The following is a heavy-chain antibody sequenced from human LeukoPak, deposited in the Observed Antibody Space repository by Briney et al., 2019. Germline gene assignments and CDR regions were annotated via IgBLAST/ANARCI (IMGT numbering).Heavy chain of an antibody. CDR2: INQDGGEK. D-gene: IGHD3-10*01. J-gene: IGHJ4*02. CDR1: GFTFSSYS. Sequence: GGSLRLSCAASGFTFSSYSMNWVRQAPGKGLEWVSNINQDGGEKYYVDSVKGRFTISRDNAKNSLYLQMNSLRAEDTAVYYCASGSRGVITYGGDFWGQGTLVTVSS. CDR3: ASGSRGVITYGGDF. V-gene: IGHV3-7*01.